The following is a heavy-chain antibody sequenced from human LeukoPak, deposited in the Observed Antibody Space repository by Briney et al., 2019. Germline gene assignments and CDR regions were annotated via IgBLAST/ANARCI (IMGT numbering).Heavy chain of an antibody. CDR2: IRSKANSYAT. CDR1: GFTFSGSA. CDR3: AKYTVVTPNYFDY. Sequence: PGGSLRLSCAASGFTFSGSAMHWVRQASGKGLEWVGRIRSKANSYATAYAASVKGRFTISRDDSKNTAYLQMNSLKTEDTAVYYCAKYTVVTPNYFDYWGQGTLVTVSS. J-gene: IGHJ4*02. D-gene: IGHD4-23*01. V-gene: IGHV3-73*01.